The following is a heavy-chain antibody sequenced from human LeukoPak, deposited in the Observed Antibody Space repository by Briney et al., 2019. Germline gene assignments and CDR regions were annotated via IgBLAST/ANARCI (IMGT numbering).Heavy chain of an antibody. D-gene: IGHD3-10*01. Sequence: GGSLRLSCAASGFTFSSYSMNWVRQAPGKGLEWVSSISSSSSYIYYADSVKGRFTISRDNAKDSLYLQMNSLRAEDTAVYYCARSDSGTFDYWGQGTLVTVSS. CDR3: ARSDSGTFDY. CDR2: ISSSSSYI. V-gene: IGHV3-21*01. CDR1: GFTFSSYS. J-gene: IGHJ4*02.